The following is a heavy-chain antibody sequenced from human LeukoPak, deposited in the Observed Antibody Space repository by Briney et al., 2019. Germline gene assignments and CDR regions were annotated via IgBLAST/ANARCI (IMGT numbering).Heavy chain of an antibody. Sequence: GGSLRLSCAASKFSVSSNYMTWVRQAPGKGLEWVSVIYSTGSTYYADSVKGRFTISRDNAKNSLYLQMNSLRVEDTAVYYCAKLAKYFYGSETYYFFEHWGQGTPVTASS. CDR3: AKLAKYFYGSETYYFFEH. CDR1: KFSVSSNY. J-gene: IGHJ4*02. CDR2: IYSTGST. D-gene: IGHD3-10*01. V-gene: IGHV3-66*04.